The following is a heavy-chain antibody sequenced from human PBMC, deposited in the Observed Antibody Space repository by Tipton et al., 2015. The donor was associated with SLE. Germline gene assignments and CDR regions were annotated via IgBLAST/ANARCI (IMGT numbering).Heavy chain of an antibody. CDR2: INPASGSA. Sequence: QSGPEVKKPGASVTVSCKASGYAFTSYYIHWLRQAPGQGLEWMGIINPASGSATYAQKFRGRVTMTRDLSTTTVYMGLSGLRSDDTAVFFCARGENVDNWGQGTLVSVSS. V-gene: IGHV1-46*01. CDR1: GYAFTSYY. J-gene: IGHJ4*02. CDR3: ARGENVDN.